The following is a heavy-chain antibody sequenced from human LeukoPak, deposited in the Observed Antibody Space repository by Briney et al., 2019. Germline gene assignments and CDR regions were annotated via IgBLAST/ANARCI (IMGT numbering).Heavy chain of an antibody. D-gene: IGHD3-10*01. CDR1: GDTFNSYA. CDR3: AREYYGSGSYYDGYYFDF. J-gene: IGHJ4*02. V-gene: IGHV1-69*06. Sequence: SVKVSCKVSGDTFNSYAVAWVRQAPGQGLEWMGLIIPAFGTTHYAQRFQGRVTITSDKSTTTAYMELGSLRSEDTAVYYCAREYYGSGSYYDGYYFDFWGQGALVTVSS. CDR2: IIPAFGTT.